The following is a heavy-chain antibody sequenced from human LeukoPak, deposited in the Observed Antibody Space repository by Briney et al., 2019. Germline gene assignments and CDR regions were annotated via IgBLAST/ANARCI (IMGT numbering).Heavy chain of an antibody. CDR3: VREKGGFGFVL. D-gene: IGHD3-16*01. Sequence: PGGSLRLSCAGSGFNFGIYSMHWVRQAPGKGLEWVAYVSAGSTGIFYAASVKGRFSISRDNAQKSLYLQMNSLRAEDTAIYYCVREKGGFGFVLWGRGTLVTVSS. V-gene: IGHV3-48*04. CDR1: GFNFGIYS. J-gene: IGHJ4*02. CDR2: VSAGSTGI.